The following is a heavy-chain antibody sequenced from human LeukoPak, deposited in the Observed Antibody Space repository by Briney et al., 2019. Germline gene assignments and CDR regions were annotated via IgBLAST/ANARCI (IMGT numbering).Heavy chain of an antibody. CDR2: ISYDGSNE. CDR1: GFTFSSYA. CDR3: ARDISVGAPAKGFDI. J-gene: IGHJ3*02. V-gene: IGHV3-30-3*01. Sequence: PGGSLRLSCAASGFTFSSYAMHWVRQAPGKGLEWVAVISYDGSNEYYADSVKGPFTISRDNSKNTLYLQMNSLRAEDTAVYYCARDISVGAPAKGFDIWGQGTMVTVSS. D-gene: IGHD1-26*01.